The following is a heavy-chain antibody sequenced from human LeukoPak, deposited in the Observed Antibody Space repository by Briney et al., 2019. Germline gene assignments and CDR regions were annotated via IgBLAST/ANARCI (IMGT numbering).Heavy chain of an antibody. D-gene: IGHD3-9*01. CDR1: GGSFSGYY. CDR2: IYYSGST. V-gene: IGHV4-34*01. Sequence: SETLSLTCAVYGGSFSGYYWSWIRQPPGKGLEWIGSIYYSGSTYYNPSLKSRVTISVDTSKNQFSLKLSSVTAADTAVYYCARGEGGYDILTGYSLTAWYFDYWGQGTLVTVSS. CDR3: ARGEGGYDILTGYSLTAWYFDY. J-gene: IGHJ4*02.